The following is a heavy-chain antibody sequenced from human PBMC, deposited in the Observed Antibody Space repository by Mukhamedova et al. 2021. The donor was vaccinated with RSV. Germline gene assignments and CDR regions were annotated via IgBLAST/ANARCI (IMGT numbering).Heavy chain of an antibody. V-gene: IGHV3-30*04. Sequence: TFSSYAMHWVRQAPGKGLEWVAVISYDGSNKYYADSVKGRFTISRDNSKNTLYLQMNSLRAEDTAVYYCPRDREWYFDLWGRGTL. CDR2: ISYDGSNK. D-gene: IGHD3-10*01. CDR3: PRDREWYFDL. J-gene: IGHJ2*01. CDR1: TFSSYA.